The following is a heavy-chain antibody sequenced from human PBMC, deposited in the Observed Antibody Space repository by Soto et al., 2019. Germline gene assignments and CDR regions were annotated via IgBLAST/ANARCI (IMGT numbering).Heavy chain of an antibody. Sequence: GGSLRLSCAASGFTFSYYWMHWVRQAPGQGLVWVSRIHSDGSSTTYADSVKGRFTISRDNAKNTLYLQMNSLRAEDTAVYYCARGDKGAFDLWGQGIMVTVSS. D-gene: IGHD2-21*02. CDR1: GFTFSYYW. V-gene: IGHV3-74*01. J-gene: IGHJ3*01. CDR2: IHSDGSST. CDR3: ARGDKGAFDL.